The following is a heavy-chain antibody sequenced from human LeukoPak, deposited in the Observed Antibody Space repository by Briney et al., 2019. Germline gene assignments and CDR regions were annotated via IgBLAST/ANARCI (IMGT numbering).Heavy chain of an antibody. V-gene: IGHV4-59*01. CDR1: GGSISSYY. J-gene: IGHJ1*01. CDR3: ARGGYYYDSRVFQH. CDR2: IYYSGST. Sequence: SETLSLTCTVSGGSISSYYWSWIRQPPGKGREWIGYIYYSGSTNYNPSLKSRVTISVDTPKNQFSLKLSSVPAADTAVYYCARGGYYYDSRVFQHWGQGTLVTVSS. D-gene: IGHD3-22*01.